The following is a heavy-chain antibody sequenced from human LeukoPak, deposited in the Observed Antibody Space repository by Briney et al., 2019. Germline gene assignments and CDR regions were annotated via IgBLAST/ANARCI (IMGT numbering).Heavy chain of an antibody. D-gene: IGHD5-12*01. J-gene: IGHJ4*02. CDR2: INPKSGGT. CDR3: ARGRIVATICPFDY. Sequence: ASLKVSCKASGNTFTGDYIHWVRQVPGQGLEWMGWINPKSGGTNYAQKFQGRVTMTRDSSISTAYMELSRLTSDDTAVYYCARGRIVATICPFDYWGQGTLVTVSS. V-gene: IGHV1-2*02. CDR1: GNTFTGDY.